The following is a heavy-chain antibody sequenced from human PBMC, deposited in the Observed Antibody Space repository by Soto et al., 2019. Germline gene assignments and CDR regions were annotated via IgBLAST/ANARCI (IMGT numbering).Heavy chain of an antibody. V-gene: IGHV3-33*01. CDR3: ARLHQSRVATYGMDV. J-gene: IGHJ6*02. CDR1: GFTFSSYG. D-gene: IGHD5-12*01. CDR2: IWYDGSNK. Sequence: PGGSLRLSCAASGFTFSSYGMHWVRQAPGKGLEWVAVIWYDGSNKYYADSVKGRFTISRDNSKNTLYLQMNSLRAEDTAVYYCARLHQSRVATYGMDVWGQGTTVTVS.